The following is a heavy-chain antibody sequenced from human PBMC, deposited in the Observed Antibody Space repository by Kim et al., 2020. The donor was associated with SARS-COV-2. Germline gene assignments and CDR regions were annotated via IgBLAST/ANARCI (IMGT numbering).Heavy chain of an antibody. Sequence: KKYYAESVGGRFANSRNNTKSTMYLQMSSLRAEDTAVYYGARRAAWGIDYWGQGTLVTVSS. CDR3: ARRAAWGIDY. CDR2: KK. D-gene: IGHD3-16*01. J-gene: IGHJ4*02. V-gene: IGHV3-30*03.